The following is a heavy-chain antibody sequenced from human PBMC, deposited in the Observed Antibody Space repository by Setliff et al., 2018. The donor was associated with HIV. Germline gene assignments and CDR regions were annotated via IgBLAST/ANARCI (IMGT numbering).Heavy chain of an antibody. J-gene: IGHJ6*02. D-gene: IGHD3-3*02. CDR3: ARDAWVEFLEWTFYGMDV. Sequence: ASVKVSCKASGYTFTSYGISWVRQAPGQGLEWMGWISAYSGDTNYAQKVQGRVTLTTDTSTSTAYMELRRLRPDDTAVYYCARDAWVEFLEWTFYGMDVWGQGTTVTVSS. V-gene: IGHV1-18*01. CDR1: GYTFTSYG. CDR2: ISAYSGDT.